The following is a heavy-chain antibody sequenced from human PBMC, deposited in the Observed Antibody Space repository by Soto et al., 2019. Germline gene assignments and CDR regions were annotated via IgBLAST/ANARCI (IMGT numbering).Heavy chain of an antibody. D-gene: IGHD2-2*01. J-gene: IGHJ6*03. V-gene: IGHV1-3*01. CDR1: GYTFTSYA. Sequence: ASVKVSCKASGYTFTSYAMHWVRQAPGQRLEWMGWINAGNGNTKYSQKFQGRVTITRDTSASTAYMELSSLRSEDTAVYYCARDSSAAAMIPDYMDVWGKGTTVIVSS. CDR3: ARDSSAAAMIPDYMDV. CDR2: INAGNGNT.